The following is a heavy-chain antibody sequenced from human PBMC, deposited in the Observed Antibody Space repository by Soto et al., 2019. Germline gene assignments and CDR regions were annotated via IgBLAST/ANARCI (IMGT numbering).Heavy chain of an antibody. J-gene: IGHJ6*02. D-gene: IGHD6-6*01. V-gene: IGHV3-30*18. Sequence: QVQLVESEGGVVQPGRSLRLSCAASGFTFSSYGMHWVRQAPGKGLEWVAVISYDGSNKYYADSVKGRFTISRDNSKNTLYLQMNSLRAEDTAVYYCAKEKSFAYSSSSMDYYYYGMDVWGQGTTVTVSS. CDR3: AKEKSFAYSSSSMDYYYYGMDV. CDR1: GFTFSSYG. CDR2: ISYDGSNK.